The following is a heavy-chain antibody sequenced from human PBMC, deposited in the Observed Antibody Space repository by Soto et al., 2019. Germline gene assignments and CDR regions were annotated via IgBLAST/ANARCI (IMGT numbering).Heavy chain of an antibody. D-gene: IGHD6-13*01. Sequence: SETLSLTCTVSGGSVSSGSYYWSWIRQPPGKGLEWIGYVYYSGSTYYNPSLKSRVTISVDTSKNQFSLKLSSVTAADTAVYYCARHLSSSFNYFDYWGQGTLVTVSS. J-gene: IGHJ4*02. CDR2: VYYSGST. V-gene: IGHV4-39*01. CDR1: GGSVSSGSYY. CDR3: ARHLSSSFNYFDY.